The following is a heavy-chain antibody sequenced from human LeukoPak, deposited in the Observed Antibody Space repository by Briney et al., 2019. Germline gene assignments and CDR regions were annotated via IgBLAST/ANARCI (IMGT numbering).Heavy chain of an antibody. D-gene: IGHD3-22*01. CDR1: GYTLTELS. CDR2: FYPEDGET. Sequence: ASVTVSCKVSGYTLTELSMHWVRLAPGKGLEWRGGFYPEDGETIYAKKFQGRVTMTEDTSTDTAYMELSRLRSEDTAVYYCATRQSYYDSSGYYSEYFDYWGQGTLVTVSS. CDR3: ATRQSYYDSSGYYSEYFDY. V-gene: IGHV1-24*01. J-gene: IGHJ4*02.